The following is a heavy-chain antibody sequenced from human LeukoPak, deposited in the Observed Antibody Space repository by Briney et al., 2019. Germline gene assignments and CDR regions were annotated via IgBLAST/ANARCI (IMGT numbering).Heavy chain of an antibody. D-gene: IGHD3-22*01. V-gene: IGHV5-51*01. Sequence: GESLKISCKGSGYSFTSYWIGWVRQMPGKGLEWMGIIHPGDSDTRYSPSFQGQVTISADKSISTAYLQWSSLKASDTAMYYCASQHYYDSSGYSGATAWGQGTMVTVSS. CDR2: IHPGDSDT. CDR1: GYSFTSYW. CDR3: ASQHYYDSSGYSGATA. J-gene: IGHJ3*01.